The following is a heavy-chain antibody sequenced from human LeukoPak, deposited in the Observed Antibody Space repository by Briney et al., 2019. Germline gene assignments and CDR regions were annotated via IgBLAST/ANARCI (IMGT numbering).Heavy chain of an antibody. CDR1: GFTFSSYG. D-gene: IGHD6-6*01. Sequence: TGGSLRLSCAASGFTFSSYGMHWVRQAPGKGLEWVAFIRYDGSNKYYADSVKGRFTISRDNSKNTLYLQMNSLRAEDTAVYYCAKALNIAARRGIDYWGQGTLVTVSS. CDR3: AKALNIAARRGIDY. CDR2: IRYDGSNK. J-gene: IGHJ4*02. V-gene: IGHV3-30*02.